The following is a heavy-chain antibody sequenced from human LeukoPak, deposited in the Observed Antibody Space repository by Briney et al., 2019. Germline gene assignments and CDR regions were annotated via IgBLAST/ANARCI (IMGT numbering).Heavy chain of an antibody. CDR3: ARTGGSGSLPSRFDP. CDR2: IYYSWST. D-gene: IGHD3-10*01. J-gene: IGHJ5*02. V-gene: IGHV4-31*03. CDR1: GGSISSGGYY. Sequence: SETLSLTCTVSGGSISSGGYYWSWIRQHPGKGLEWIGYIYYSWSTYYNPSLKSRVTISVDTSKNQFSLKLSSVTAADTAVYYCARTGGSGSLPSRFDPWGQGTLVTVSS.